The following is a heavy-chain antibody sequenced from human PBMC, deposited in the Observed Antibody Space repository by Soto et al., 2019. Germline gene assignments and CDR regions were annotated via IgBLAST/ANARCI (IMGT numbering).Heavy chain of an antibody. CDR2: VRGNGDAP. CDR3: VKSRGGNNFDFFD. D-gene: IGHD2-15*01. CDR1: GFTFSSYA. J-gene: IGHJ4*02. Sequence: VQLVESGGGLVQPGGSLRLSCSASGFTFSSYAMHWVRQAPGKGLEYISGVRGNGDAPFYADSVKGRFTISRDNSKNTLYLQMSSLSADDAAVYYCVKSRGGNNFDFFDWGQGTLVTISS. V-gene: IGHV3-64D*06.